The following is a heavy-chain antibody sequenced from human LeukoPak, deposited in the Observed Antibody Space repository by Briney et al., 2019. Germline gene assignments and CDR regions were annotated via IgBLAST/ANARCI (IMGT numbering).Heavy chain of an antibody. J-gene: IGHJ4*02. D-gene: IGHD3-10*01. Sequence: ASVKVSCKASGYTFTSYDINWVRQATGQGLEWMGWMNPNSGNTGYAQKFQGRVTITRNTSISTAYMELSSLRSEDTAVYYCARVITMVRGAPYYFDYWGQGTLVTVSS. CDR1: GYTFTSYD. CDR2: MNPNSGNT. V-gene: IGHV1-8*03. CDR3: ARVITMVRGAPYYFDY.